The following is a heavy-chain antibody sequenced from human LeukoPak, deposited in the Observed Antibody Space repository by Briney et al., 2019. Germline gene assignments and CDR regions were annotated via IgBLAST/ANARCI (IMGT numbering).Heavy chain of an antibody. Sequence: GGSLRLSCAASGFTFSSYGMDWVRQAPGKGLEWVAVISYDGSNKYYADSVKGRFTISRDNSKNTLYLQMNSLRAEDTAVYYCAKAGAAAPFVDYWGQGTLVTVSS. CDR3: AKAGAAAPFVDY. CDR1: GFTFSSYG. CDR2: ISYDGSNK. V-gene: IGHV3-30*18. D-gene: IGHD6-13*01. J-gene: IGHJ4*02.